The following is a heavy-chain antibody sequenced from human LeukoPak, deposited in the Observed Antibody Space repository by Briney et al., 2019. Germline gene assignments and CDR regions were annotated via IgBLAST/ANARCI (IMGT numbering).Heavy chain of an antibody. CDR2: ISGSGGST. V-gene: IGHV3-23*01. CDR3: AKEQLVGDAFDI. Sequence: GGSLRLSCAASRFTFSSYAMSWVRQAPGKGLEWVSAISGSGGSTYYADSVKGRFTISRDNSKSTLYLQMNSLRAEDTAIYYCAKEQLVGDAFDIWGQGTMVTVSS. CDR1: RFTFSSYA. D-gene: IGHD1-1*01. J-gene: IGHJ3*02.